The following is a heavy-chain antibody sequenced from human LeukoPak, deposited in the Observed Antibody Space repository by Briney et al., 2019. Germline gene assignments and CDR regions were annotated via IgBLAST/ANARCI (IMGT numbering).Heavy chain of an antibody. J-gene: IGHJ4*02. CDR3: ARDITGSFDY. D-gene: IGHD1-14*01. V-gene: IGHV4-39*07. Sequence: PSETLSLTCTVSGGSISSRNYYWGWIRQPPGKGLEWIGGVYYTGTTYSNPSLKSRVTISVDTSKNQFSLKLSSVTAADTAVYYCARDITGSFDYWGQGNLVTVSS. CDR2: VYYTGTT. CDR1: GGSISSRNYY.